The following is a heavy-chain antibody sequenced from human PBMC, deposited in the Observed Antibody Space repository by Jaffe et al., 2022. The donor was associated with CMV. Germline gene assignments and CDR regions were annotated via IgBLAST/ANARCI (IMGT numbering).Heavy chain of an antibody. CDR1: GFTFSSYA. Sequence: EVQLLESGGGLVQPGGSLRLSCAASGFTFSSYAMSWVRQAPGKGLEWVSAISGSGGSTYYADSVKGRFTISRDNSKNTLYLQMNSLRAEDTAVYYCAKVSRLVVTALDAFDIWGQGTMVTVSS. V-gene: IGHV3-23*01. J-gene: IGHJ3*02. CDR2: ISGSGGST. CDR3: AKVSRLVVTALDAFDI. D-gene: IGHD2-21*02.